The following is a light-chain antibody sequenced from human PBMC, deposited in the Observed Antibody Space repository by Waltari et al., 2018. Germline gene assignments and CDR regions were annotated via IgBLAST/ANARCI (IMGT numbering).Light chain of an antibody. CDR2: DAS. V-gene: IGKV1-12*01. Sequence: DIQMTQSPSSVSASVGDRVTITCRASQDISRWLAWSQQKAGKDPKFLIYDASTLQSGVPSRFSGSGSGKDFTLTISSLQPEDFATYYCQQGNDFPLTFGGGTKVEI. CDR3: QQGNDFPLT. J-gene: IGKJ4*01. CDR1: QDISRW.